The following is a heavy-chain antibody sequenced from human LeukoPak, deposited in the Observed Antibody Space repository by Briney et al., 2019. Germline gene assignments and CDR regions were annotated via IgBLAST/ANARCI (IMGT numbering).Heavy chain of an antibody. CDR3: AKEAAPYYDILTGYFNIRGLAY. J-gene: IGHJ4*02. V-gene: IGHV3-30*02. CDR1: DFTFSSYG. CDR2: IRYDGSNK. Sequence: GGSLRLSCAASDFTFSSYGMHWVRQAPGKGLEWVAFIRYDGSNKYYADSVKGRFTISRDNSKNTLYLQMNSLRAEDTAVYYCAKEAAPYYDILTGYFNIRGLAYWGQGTLVTVSS. D-gene: IGHD3-9*01.